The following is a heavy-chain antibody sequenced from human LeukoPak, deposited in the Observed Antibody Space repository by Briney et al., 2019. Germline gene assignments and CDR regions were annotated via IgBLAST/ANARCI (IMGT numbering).Heavy chain of an antibody. J-gene: IGHJ4*02. CDR3: ARVGRWLQAGFDY. D-gene: IGHD5-24*01. Sequence: SETLSLTCTVSGGSISSYYWSWIRQPPGKGLEWIGYIHYSGGITYYNPSLKSRVTISVDTSMNQFSLKLSSVTAADTAVYYCARVGRWLQAGFDYWGQGTLVTVSS. V-gene: IGHV4-59*12. CDR1: GGSISSYY. CDR2: IHYSGGIT.